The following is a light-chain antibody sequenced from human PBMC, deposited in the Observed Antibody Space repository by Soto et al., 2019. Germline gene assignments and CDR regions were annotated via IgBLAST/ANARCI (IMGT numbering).Light chain of an antibody. CDR1: SRDVGGYNY. CDR3: CSYAGSYTFGYV. CDR2: DVS. Sequence: QSALTQPRSVSGSPGHSVTIPCPGTSRDVGGYNYVSWYQQHPGKAPKLMIYDVSKRPSGVPDRFSGSKSGNTASLTISGLQAEDEADYYCCSYAGSYTFGYVFGTGTKVTVL. J-gene: IGLJ1*01. V-gene: IGLV2-11*01.